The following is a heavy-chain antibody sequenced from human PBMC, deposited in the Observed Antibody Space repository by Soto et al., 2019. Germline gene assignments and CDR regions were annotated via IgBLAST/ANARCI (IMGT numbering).Heavy chain of an antibody. CDR1: GFTFSSYG. Sequence: QVQLVESGGGVVQPGRSLRLSCAASGFTFSSYGMHWVRQAPGKGLEWVAVISYDGSNKYYADSVKGRFTISRDNSKNTLYLQMNSLRAEDTAVYYCAKERDNYSTQYYFDYWGQGTLVTVSS. CDR3: AKERDNYSTQYYFDY. V-gene: IGHV3-30*18. CDR2: ISYDGSNK. J-gene: IGHJ4*02. D-gene: IGHD4-4*01.